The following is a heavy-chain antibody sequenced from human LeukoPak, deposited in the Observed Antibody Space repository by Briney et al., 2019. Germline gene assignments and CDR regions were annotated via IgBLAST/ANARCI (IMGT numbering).Heavy chain of an antibody. V-gene: IGHV3-30-3*01. CDR3: ARDPGRSSSWFKFDY. J-gene: IGHJ4*02. CDR2: ISYDGSNK. D-gene: IGHD6-13*01. Sequence: GGSLRLSCAASGFTFSSYAMHWVRQAPGKGLEWVAVISYDGSNKYYADSVKGRFTISRDNSKNTLYLQMNSLRAEDTAVYYCARDPGRSSSWFKFDYWGQGTLVTVSS. CDR1: GFTFSSYA.